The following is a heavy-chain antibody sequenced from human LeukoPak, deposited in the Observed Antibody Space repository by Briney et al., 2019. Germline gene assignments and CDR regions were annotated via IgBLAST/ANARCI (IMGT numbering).Heavy chain of an antibody. CDR2: IYYSGST. Sequence: SETLSLTCTVSGGSISSSSYYWGWIRQPPGKGLEWVGSIYYSGSTYYNPSLKSRVTISVDTSKNQFSLKLSSVTAADTAVYYCARGGILYYYYYYMDVWGKGTTVTVSS. CDR3: ARGGILYYYYYYMDV. D-gene: IGHD3-16*01. V-gene: IGHV4-39*07. CDR1: GGSISSSSYY. J-gene: IGHJ6*03.